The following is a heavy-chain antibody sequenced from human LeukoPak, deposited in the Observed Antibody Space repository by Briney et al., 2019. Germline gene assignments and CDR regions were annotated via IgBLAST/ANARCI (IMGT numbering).Heavy chain of an antibody. V-gene: IGHV1-18*01. CDR3: ARDQYYHSKGWFDP. D-gene: IGHD3-22*01. CDR2: IHTYNGHT. CDR1: GYTFNSYG. J-gene: IGHJ5*02. Sequence: ASVKVSCKSSGYTFNSYGITWVRQAPGQGLEWMGWIHTYNGHTNYAQTLQGRVTMTTDTSPSTAYMQLRSLISDDTAVYYCARDQYYHSKGWFDPWGQGTLVTVSS.